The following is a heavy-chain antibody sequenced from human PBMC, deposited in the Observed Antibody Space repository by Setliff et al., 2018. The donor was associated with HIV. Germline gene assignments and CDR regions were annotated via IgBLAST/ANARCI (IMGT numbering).Heavy chain of an antibody. J-gene: IGHJ4*02. CDR1: DSGTYY. CDR3: ARAAAGNTGPFDL. V-gene: IGHV4-4*07. Sequence: SETLSLTCTVSDSGTYYWSWIRQPAGKGLEWIGRVPSRGDTNYNPSLKSRVTMSVDTSKNQFSLKLTSVTASDTAVYYCARAAAGNTGPFDLWGQGSPVTAPQ. D-gene: IGHD4-17*01. CDR2: VPSRGDT.